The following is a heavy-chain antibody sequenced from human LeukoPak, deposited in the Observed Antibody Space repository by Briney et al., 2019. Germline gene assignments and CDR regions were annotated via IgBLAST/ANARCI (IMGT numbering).Heavy chain of an antibody. V-gene: IGHV4-39*07. D-gene: IGHD3-10*01. CDR3: ARDQTYYYGSGSYRAFDY. CDR1: GGSISSSSYY. J-gene: IGHJ4*02. CDR2: IYYSGST. Sequence: SETLSLTCTVSGGSISSSSYYWGWIRQPPGKGLEWIGSIYYSGSTYYNPSLKSRVTISVDTSKNQFSLKLSSVTAADTAMYYCARDQTYYYGSGSYRAFDYWGQGTLVTVSS.